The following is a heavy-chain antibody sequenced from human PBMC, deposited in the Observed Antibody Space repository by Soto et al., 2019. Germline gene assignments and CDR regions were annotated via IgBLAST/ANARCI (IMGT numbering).Heavy chain of an antibody. CDR1: GFTFDDYA. J-gene: IGHJ1*01. V-gene: IGHV3-9*01. Sequence: EVQLVESGGGLVQPGRSLRLSCAASGFTFDDYAMHSVRQVPGKGLEWVSGINWNSGSIGYGDSVKGRFAISRDNAKNSLQLQMNSLSAEDTAFYYCVKDESINWYSGHFRHWGQGTLVTVSS. D-gene: IGHD6-13*01. CDR3: VKDESINWYSGHFRH. CDR2: INWNSGSI.